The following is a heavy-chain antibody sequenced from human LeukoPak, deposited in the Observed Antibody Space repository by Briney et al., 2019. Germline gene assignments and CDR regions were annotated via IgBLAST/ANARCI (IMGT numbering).Heavy chain of an antibody. CDR1: GGSISSGDYY. J-gene: IGHJ4*02. D-gene: IGHD3-16*01. Sequence: PSQTLSLTCTVSGGSISSGDYYWSWIRQPPGKGLEWIGYIYYSGSTYYNPSPKSRVTISVDTSKNQFSLKLSSVTAADTAVYYCARDGGDYPFDYWGQGTLVTVSS. V-gene: IGHV4-30-4*01. CDR3: ARDGGDYPFDY. CDR2: IYYSGST.